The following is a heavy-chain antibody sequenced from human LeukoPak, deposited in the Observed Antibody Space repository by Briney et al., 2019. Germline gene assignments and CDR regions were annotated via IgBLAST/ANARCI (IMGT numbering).Heavy chain of an antibody. J-gene: IGHJ1*01. V-gene: IGHV3-74*01. CDR1: GFIFSTYW. D-gene: IGHD3-3*01. CDR2: IKSDGST. CDR3: ARAPSEIGGYYPEYFRH. Sequence: GGSLRLSCAASGFIFSTYWMHWVRQAPGKGLVWVSRIKSDGSTNYADSVKGRFTISRDNAKNTLSLQMNSLRPEDTGGYYCARAPSEIGGYYPEYFRHWGQGTLVTVSS.